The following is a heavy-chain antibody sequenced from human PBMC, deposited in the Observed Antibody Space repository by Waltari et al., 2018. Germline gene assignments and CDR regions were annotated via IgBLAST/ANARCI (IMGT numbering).Heavy chain of an antibody. CDR3: AKVAYGDYVERNWFDP. CDR1: GFTFSSYG. Sequence: QVQLVESGGGVVQPGGSLRLSCAASGFTFSSYGMHWVRQAPGKGLEWVAFIRYDGSNKYYADSVKGRFTISRDNSKNTLYLQMNSLRAEDTAVYYCAKVAYGDYVERNWFDPWGQGTLVTVSS. D-gene: IGHD4-17*01. J-gene: IGHJ5*02. CDR2: IRYDGSNK. V-gene: IGHV3-30*02.